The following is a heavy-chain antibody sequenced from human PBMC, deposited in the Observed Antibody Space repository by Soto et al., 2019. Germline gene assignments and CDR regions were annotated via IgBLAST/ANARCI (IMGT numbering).Heavy chain of an antibody. CDR1: GDSIGTTHSY. Sequence: SETLSLTCTVSGDSIGTTHSYWAWIRLSPGKGLEWIGNIHYSGSTYYMPSLRSRVTLSVDTSKNQFSLRLTSVTAEDTAVYYCARHEGNGNVWPLDYLGQGILVTVFS. V-gene: IGHV4-39*01. CDR2: IHYSGST. CDR3: ARHEGNGNVWPLDY. D-gene: IGHD2-8*01. J-gene: IGHJ4*02.